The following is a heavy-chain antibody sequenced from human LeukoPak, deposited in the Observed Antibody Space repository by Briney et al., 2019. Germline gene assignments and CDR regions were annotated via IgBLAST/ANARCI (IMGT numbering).Heavy chain of an antibody. J-gene: IGHJ5*02. V-gene: IGHV3-48*03. D-gene: IGHD2-2*01. CDR3: ARGPLHVVVPAATWFDP. CDR2: ISNSGSTI. Sequence: GGSLTLSCAASGVTFSSYEMSWVRQAPGKGLEWVSYISNSGSTIYYADSVKGRFTISRDNAKNSLYLQMNSLRAEDTAVYYCARGPLHVVVPAATWFDPWGQGILVTVSS. CDR1: GVTFSSYE.